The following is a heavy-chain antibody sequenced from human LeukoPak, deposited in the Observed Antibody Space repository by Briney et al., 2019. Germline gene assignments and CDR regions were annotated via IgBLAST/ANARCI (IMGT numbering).Heavy chain of an antibody. CDR1: GFTFSSYA. Sequence: GGSLRLSCAASGFTFSSYAMHWVRQAPGKGLEWVAVISYDGSNKYYADSVKGRFTISRDNSKNTLYLQMNSLRAEDTAVYYCARDVNITMVRGVIDDAFDIWGQGTMVTVSS. CDR2: ISYDGSNK. V-gene: IGHV3-30-3*01. J-gene: IGHJ3*02. D-gene: IGHD3-10*01. CDR3: ARDVNITMVRGVIDDAFDI.